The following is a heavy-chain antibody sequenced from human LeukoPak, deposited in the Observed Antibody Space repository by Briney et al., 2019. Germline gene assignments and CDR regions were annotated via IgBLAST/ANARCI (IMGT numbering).Heavy chain of an antibody. CDR3: ARFEREWLVDYYYYYGMDV. J-gene: IGHJ6*02. V-gene: IGHV3-48*04. Sequence: PGGSLRLSCAASGFTFSSYSMNWVRQAPGKGLEWVSYISSSSSTIYYADSVKGRFTISRDNAKNSLYLQMNSLRAEDTAVYYCARFEREWLVDYYYYYGMDVWGQGTTVTVSS. CDR1: GFTFSSYS. CDR2: ISSSSSTI. D-gene: IGHD6-19*01.